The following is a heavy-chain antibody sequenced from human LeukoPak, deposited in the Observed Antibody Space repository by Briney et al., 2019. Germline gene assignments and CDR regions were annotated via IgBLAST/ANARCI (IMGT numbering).Heavy chain of an antibody. Sequence: GGSLRLSCAASGFTFSSYSMNWVRQAPGKGLEWVSSISSSSSYIYYADSVKGRFTISRDNAKNSLYLQMNSLRAEDAAVYYCARDTSVFRLAVPDYWGQGTLVTVSS. CDR1: GFTFSSYS. CDR2: ISSSSSYI. D-gene: IGHD6-19*01. J-gene: IGHJ4*02. V-gene: IGHV3-21*01. CDR3: ARDTSVFRLAVPDY.